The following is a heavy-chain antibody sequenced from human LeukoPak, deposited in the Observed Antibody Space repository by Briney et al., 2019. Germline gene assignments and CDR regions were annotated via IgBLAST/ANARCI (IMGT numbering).Heavy chain of an antibody. CDR3: ARHEKNGGYYDN. CDR1: GGSINYYF. J-gene: IGHJ4*02. Sequence: TSETLSLTCTVSGGSINYYFWSWIRQPPGKGLEWIGYIYYSGGTDYNPSLKSRVTISVDTSKNQFSLQLRSVTAADTAVYYCARHEKNGGYYDNWGQGTLVTVSS. CDR2: IYYSGGT. D-gene: IGHD3-22*01. V-gene: IGHV4-59*08.